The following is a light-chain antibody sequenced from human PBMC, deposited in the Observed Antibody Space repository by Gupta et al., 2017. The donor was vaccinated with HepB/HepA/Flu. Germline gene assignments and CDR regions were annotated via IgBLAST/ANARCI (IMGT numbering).Light chain of an antibody. CDR3: QQYNAWPLT. CDR1: QSVTSK. V-gene: IGKV3-15*01. Sequence: EIVMTQSPATLSVSPGESATLSCRASQSVTSKLAWYQQKPGQAPRLLIYGASARATGIPARFSGSGSGTEFTLTISSLQSEDFAVYHCQQYNAWPLTFGQGTRLEIK. CDR2: GAS. J-gene: IGKJ5*01.